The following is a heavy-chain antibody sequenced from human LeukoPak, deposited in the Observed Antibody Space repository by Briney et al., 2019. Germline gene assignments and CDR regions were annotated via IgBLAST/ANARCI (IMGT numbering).Heavy chain of an antibody. D-gene: IGHD3-22*01. CDR1: GFTLSSYS. CDR3: ARDGRYYYDSSGSRGLVYYYMDV. Sequence: PGGSLRLSCAASGFTLSSYSMNWVRQAPGKGLEWVSSISRSSSFIYYADSVKGRFTISRDNAKNSLYLQMNSLRAEDTAVYYCARDGRYYYDSSGSRGLVYYYMDVWGKGTTVTVSS. J-gene: IGHJ6*03. CDR2: ISRSSSFI. V-gene: IGHV3-21*01.